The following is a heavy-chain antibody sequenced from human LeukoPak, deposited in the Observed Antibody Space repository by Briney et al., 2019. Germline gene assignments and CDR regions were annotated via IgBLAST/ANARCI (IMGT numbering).Heavy chain of an antibody. CDR3: ARISPVYNWFDP. J-gene: IGHJ5*02. CDR1: GGSISSYY. Sequence: SETLSFTCTVSGGSISSYYWSWIRQPPGKGLEWIGYMYYSGSTNYNPSLKSRVTISVDTSKNQFSLKLTSVTAADTAVYYCARISPVYNWFDPWGQGTLVTVSS. CDR2: MYYSGST. V-gene: IGHV4-59*08. D-gene: IGHD2-8*01.